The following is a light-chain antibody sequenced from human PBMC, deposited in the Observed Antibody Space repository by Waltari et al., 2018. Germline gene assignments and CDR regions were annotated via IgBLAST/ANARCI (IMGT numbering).Light chain of an antibody. V-gene: IGKV2D-29*02. Sequence: DVVMTQSPLSLSVTPGQPASMSCKSSQSLLQSDGKTFIYWYLQRSGQSPQLLIYEIFNRFSGVPERFSGSGSGTDFTLNISRVAADDVGTYYCMQTLQPWTIGQGTKVEIK. CDR3: MQTLQPWT. CDR2: EIF. CDR1: QSLLQSDGKTF. J-gene: IGKJ1*01.